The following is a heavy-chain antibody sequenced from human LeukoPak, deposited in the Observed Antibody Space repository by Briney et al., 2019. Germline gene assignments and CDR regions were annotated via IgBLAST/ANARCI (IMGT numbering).Heavy chain of an antibody. D-gene: IGHD4-17*01. V-gene: IGHV3-23*01. CDR3: AKAYGDYVERFFDY. Sequence: GGSLRLSCAASGITISYYAMSWVRQAPGKGLEWVSDISGSGGSTYYADSVKGWFTISRDNSKNTLYLQMNSLRAEDTAVYYCAKAYGDYVERFFDYWGQGTLVTVSS. CDR1: GITISYYA. CDR2: ISGSGGST. J-gene: IGHJ4*02.